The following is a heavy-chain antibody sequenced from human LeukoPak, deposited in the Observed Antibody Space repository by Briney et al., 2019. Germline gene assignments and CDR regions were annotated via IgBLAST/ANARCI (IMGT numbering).Heavy chain of an antibody. D-gene: IGHD3-22*01. J-gene: IGHJ6*03. CDR1: GDTFTSYG. CDR2: ISAYNGNT. Sequence: GASVKVSCKASGDTFTSYGISWVRQAPGQGLEWMGWISAYNGNTNYAQKLQGRVTMTTDTSTSTAYMELRSLRSDDTAVYYCARVRHHYDSSGYTIYYYYYYMDVWGKGTTVTVAS. V-gene: IGHV1-18*01. CDR3: ARVRHHYDSSGYTIYYYYYYMDV.